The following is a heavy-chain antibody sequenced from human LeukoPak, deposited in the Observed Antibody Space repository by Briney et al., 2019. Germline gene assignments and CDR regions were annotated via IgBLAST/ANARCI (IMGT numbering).Heavy chain of an antibody. J-gene: IGHJ4*02. V-gene: IGHV3-23*01. CDR3: AKGISRSSFFYY. CDR2: ISGSGGST. CDR1: GFTFSSYA. Sequence: GGALRLSCAASGFTFSSYAMSWVRQAPGKGLEWVSAISGSGGSTYYADSVKGRFTISRDNSKNTQYLQMNSLRAEDTAVHYSAKGISRSSFFYYWGQGTLVTVSS. D-gene: IGHD2-2*01.